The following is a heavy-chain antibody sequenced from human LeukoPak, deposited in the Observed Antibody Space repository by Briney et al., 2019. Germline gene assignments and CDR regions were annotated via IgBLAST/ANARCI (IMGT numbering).Heavy chain of an antibody. CDR3: ARFPDRRVTSNYYDSSGYSP. V-gene: IGHV4-34*01. J-gene: IGHJ5*02. Sequence: PSETLSHTCAVYGGSFSGYYWSWIRQPPGKGLEWIGEINHSGSTNYNPSLKSRVTISVDTSKNQFSLKLSSVTAADTAVYYCARFPDRRVTSNYYDSSGYSPWGQGTLVTVSS. CDR2: INHSGST. CDR1: GGSFSGYY. D-gene: IGHD3-22*01.